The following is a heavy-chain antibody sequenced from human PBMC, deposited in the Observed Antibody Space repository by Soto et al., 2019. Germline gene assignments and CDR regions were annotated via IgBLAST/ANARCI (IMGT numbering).Heavy chain of an antibody. CDR3: ARQGYSYGYRLYYYYGMDI. D-gene: IGHD5-18*01. V-gene: IGHV4-39*01. Sequence: SETLSLTCTVSGGSISSSSYYWCWIRQPPGKGLEWIGSIYYSWSTYYNPSLKSRVTISVDTSKNQFSLKLSSVTAADTAVYYCARQGYSYGYRLYYYYGMDIWGQGTTVTVSS. J-gene: IGHJ6*02. CDR2: IYYSWST. CDR1: GGSISSSSYY.